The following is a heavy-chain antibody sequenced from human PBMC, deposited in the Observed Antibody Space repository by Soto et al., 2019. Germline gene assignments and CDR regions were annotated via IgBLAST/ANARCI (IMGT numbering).Heavy chain of an antibody. Sequence: GASVKVSCKASGYTFTGYYMHWVRQAPGQGLEWMGWINPNSGGTNYAQKFQGWVTMTRDTSISTAYMELSRLRSDDTAVYYCARDRRYCSGGSCYSDAFDIWGQGTVVTVSS. CDR3: ARDRRYCSGGSCYSDAFDI. CDR1: GYTFTGYY. CDR2: INPNSGGT. V-gene: IGHV1-2*04. J-gene: IGHJ3*02. D-gene: IGHD2-15*01.